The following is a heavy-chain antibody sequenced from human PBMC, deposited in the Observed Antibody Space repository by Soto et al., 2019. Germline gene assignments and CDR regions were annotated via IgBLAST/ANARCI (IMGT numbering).Heavy chain of an antibody. D-gene: IGHD5-12*01. J-gene: IGHJ4*02. CDR1: GFTFSSHW. V-gene: IGHV3-7*01. CDR3: ARGGYEPFDY. CDR2: INPDGSVK. Sequence: EVQLVQSGGGLVQPGGSLRLSCGASGFTFSSHWMTWVRQAPGKGLEWVASINPDGSVKHYVDSVKGRFTISRDNADHSLYLQMSSLRAEDTAVYYCARGGYEPFDYWGQGTLVTVSS.